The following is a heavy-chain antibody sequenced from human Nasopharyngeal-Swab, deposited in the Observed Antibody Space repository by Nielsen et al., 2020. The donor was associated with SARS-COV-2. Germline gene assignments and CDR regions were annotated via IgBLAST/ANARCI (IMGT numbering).Heavy chain of an antibody. Sequence: WVRKAPGQGLEWMGWINTNTGNPTYAQGFTGRFVFSLDTSVSTAYLQISSLKADDTTVYYCARRSGYFYGDWGQGTLVTVSS. CDR2: INTNTGNP. CDR3: ARRSGYFYGD. J-gene: IGHJ4*02. D-gene: IGHD3-3*01. V-gene: IGHV7-4-1*01.